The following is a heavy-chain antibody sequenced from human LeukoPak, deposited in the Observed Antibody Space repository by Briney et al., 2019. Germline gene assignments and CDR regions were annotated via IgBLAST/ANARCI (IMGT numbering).Heavy chain of an antibody. J-gene: IGHJ5*02. CDR2: ISAYNGNT. CDR1: GYTFTTYG. V-gene: IGHV1-18*01. CDR3: ARAKYDSSGYYWFDP. D-gene: IGHD3-22*01. Sequence: ASVKVSCKASGYTFTTYGISWVRQAPGQGLEWMGWISAYNGNTNYAQKLQGRVTMTTDTSTSTAYMELRSLGSDDTAVYYCARAKYDSSGYYWFDPWGQGTLVTVSS.